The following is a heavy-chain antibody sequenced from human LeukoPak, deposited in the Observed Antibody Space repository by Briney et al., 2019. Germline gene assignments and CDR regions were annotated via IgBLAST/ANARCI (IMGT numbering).Heavy chain of an antibody. Sequence: LETLSLTCTVSGGYVSSGSYYWSWIRPPPGKGLEWIGYIYYSGSTNYNPPLKSRVTISVDTSKNQFSLKLSSVTAADTAVYYCAREGRYCSGGSCLISDAFDIWGQGTMVTVSS. V-gene: IGHV4-61*01. J-gene: IGHJ3*02. CDR2: IYYSGST. CDR3: AREGRYCSGGSCLISDAFDI. D-gene: IGHD2-15*01. CDR1: GGYVSSGSYY.